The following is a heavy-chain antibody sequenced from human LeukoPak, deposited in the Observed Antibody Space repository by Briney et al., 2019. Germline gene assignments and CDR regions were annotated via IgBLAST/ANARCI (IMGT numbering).Heavy chain of an antibody. CDR2: MNPNSGNT. CDR3: AXXXXAGAAGHPKTYYFDY. Sequence: ASVKVSCKASGYTFTSYDINWVRQATGQGLEWMGWMNPNSGNTGYAQKFQGRVTMTRNTSISTAYMELSSLRSEDTAVYYCAXXXXAGAAGHPKTYYFDYWGQGTLVTVSS. CDR1: GYTFTSYD. D-gene: IGHD6-13*01. V-gene: IGHV1-8*01. J-gene: IGHJ4*02.